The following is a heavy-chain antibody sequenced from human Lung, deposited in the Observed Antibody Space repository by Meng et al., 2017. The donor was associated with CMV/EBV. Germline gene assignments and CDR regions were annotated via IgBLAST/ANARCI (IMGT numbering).Heavy chain of an antibody. CDR1: GFTVSSNY. CDR3: ARGYRRGLDP. V-gene: IGHV3-53*01. J-gene: IGHJ5*02. D-gene: IGHD3-16*02. CDR2: IYAGGAT. Sequence: ESLKISCAASGFTVSSNYMSWVRQAPGKGLEWVSVIYAGGATYYADSVKGRFTISRDNSKNTLYLQVNSLRAEDTAVYYCARGYRRGLDPWGEGALGTVSS.